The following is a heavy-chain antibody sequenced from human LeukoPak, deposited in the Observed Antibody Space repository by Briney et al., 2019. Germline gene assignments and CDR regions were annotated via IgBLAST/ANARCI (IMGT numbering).Heavy chain of an antibody. D-gene: IGHD5-24*01. CDR2: TYYRSKWYN. J-gene: IGHJ5*02. CDR1: GDSVSSNSAV. V-gene: IGHV6-1*01. CDR3: ARDEDGYNYGFDP. Sequence: SQTLSLTCAIFGDSVSSNSAVWNWIRQSPSRGLEWLGRTYYRSKWYNDYAVSVKSRITINPDTSKNQFSLQLNSVTPEDTAVYYCARDEDGYNYGFDPWGQGTLVTVSS.